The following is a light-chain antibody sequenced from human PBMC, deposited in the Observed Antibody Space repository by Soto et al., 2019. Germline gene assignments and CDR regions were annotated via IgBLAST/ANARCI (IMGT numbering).Light chain of an antibody. CDR2: DAS. Sequence: EIVMTQSPATLSVSPGERATHSCRASHSVSSNLAWYQQKPGQAPRLLIYDASTRATGIPARFSGSGSGTEYTLTISCLQSEDSAVYYCQQCSWHPFTVTFGGGTKVEIK. J-gene: IGKJ4*01. V-gene: IGKV3-15*01. CDR3: QQCSWHPFTVT. CDR1: HSVSSN.